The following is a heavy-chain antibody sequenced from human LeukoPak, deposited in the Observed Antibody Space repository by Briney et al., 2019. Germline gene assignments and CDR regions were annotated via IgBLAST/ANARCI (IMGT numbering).Heavy chain of an antibody. Sequence: PGGSLRLSCAASAFTFSSYGMHWVRPAPGKGLEWVACIRYDGSNKYYADSVKGRFTISRDNSKNTLYLQMNSLRAEDTAVYYCAKERSAAAAIYYYYMDVWGKGTTVTVSS. D-gene: IGHD6-13*01. CDR2: IRYDGSNK. CDR3: AKERSAAAAIYYYYMDV. J-gene: IGHJ6*03. V-gene: IGHV3-30*02. CDR1: AFTFSSYG.